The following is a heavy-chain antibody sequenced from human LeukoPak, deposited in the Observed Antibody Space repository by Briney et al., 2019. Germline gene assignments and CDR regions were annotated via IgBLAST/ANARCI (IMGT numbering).Heavy chain of an antibody. V-gene: IGHV4-4*08. D-gene: IGHD6-13*01. Sequence: SGTLSPTSTVSGDSINDHFWSWIRQPPGAELEWTGYIYSSVSTYYSPSLKSRVTISVDTSKHQFALKLGSVTAADTAVYYCARHGSIATGAFTHWGQGTLGTVSS. CDR1: GDSINDHF. CDR2: IYSSVST. J-gene: IGHJ4*02. CDR3: ARHGSIATGAFTH.